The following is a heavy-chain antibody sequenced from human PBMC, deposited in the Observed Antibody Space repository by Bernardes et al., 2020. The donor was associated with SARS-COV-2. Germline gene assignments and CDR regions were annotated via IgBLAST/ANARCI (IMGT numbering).Heavy chain of an antibody. CDR3: ARETQWTFDL. CDR2: IYNDGRT. CDR1: GFIVSSNY. V-gene: IGHV3-53*01. Sequence: GGSLRLSCAASGFIVSSNYVSWVRQTPGKGLEWVSDIYNDGRTYYADSVGGRFTVSRDSSKNTMYLQMNSLRAEDTALYYCARETQWTFDLWGQGTMVTVSS. D-gene: IGHD6-19*01. J-gene: IGHJ3*01.